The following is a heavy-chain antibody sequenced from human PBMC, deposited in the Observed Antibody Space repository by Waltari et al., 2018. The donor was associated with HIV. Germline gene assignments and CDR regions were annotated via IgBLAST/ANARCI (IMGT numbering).Heavy chain of an antibody. Sequence: QVQLVQSGAEVKKPGASVKVSCKVSGYTLTELSMHWVRQAPGKGLEWMGGFDHTMTEDTSTDTAYMELSSLRSEDTAVYYCATVQTGTTVEALHYWGQGTLVTVSS. CDR3: ATVQTGTTVEALHY. D-gene: IGHD1-7*01. CDR1: GYTLTELS. CDR2: FD. J-gene: IGHJ4*02. V-gene: IGHV1-24*01.